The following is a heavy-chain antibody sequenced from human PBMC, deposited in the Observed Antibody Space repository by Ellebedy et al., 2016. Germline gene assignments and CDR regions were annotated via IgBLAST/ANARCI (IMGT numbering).Heavy chain of an antibody. D-gene: IGHD2-15*01. CDR2: MKSKTDGGTK. CDR1: GFTFSHAW. V-gene: IGHV3-15*01. Sequence: GESLKISCAASGFTFSHAWMTWIRQAPGKGLEWVGRMKSKTDGGTKDYAAPVKGRFTISSDDSKSTLYLQMNSLKTDDTAVYYCTTLTYFGAAACYSWGARFDPWGQGTLVTVSS. CDR3: TTLTYFGAAACYSWGARFDP. J-gene: IGHJ5*02.